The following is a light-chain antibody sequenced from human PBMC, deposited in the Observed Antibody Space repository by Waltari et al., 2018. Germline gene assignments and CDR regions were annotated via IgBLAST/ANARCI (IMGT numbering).Light chain of an antibody. J-gene: IGLJ3*02. Sequence: QSALPQPPSASGSPGQSVTISCTGTSRDVGIYDYASWYQQRPGKAPKLIIYAVTERPSGVPDRFSGSKSGNTASLTVFGLQTEDEGTYYCGSYAGSKILLFGGGTELTVL. CDR2: AVT. V-gene: IGLV2-8*01. CDR3: GSYAGSKILL. CDR1: SRDVGIYDY.